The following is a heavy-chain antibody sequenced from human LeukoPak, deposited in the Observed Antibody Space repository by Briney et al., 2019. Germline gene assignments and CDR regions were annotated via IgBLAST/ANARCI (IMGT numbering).Heavy chain of an antibody. CDR2: INPNSGRK. V-gene: IGHV1-2*02. CDR3: AREDILRFFEWPETKNNWFDP. CDR1: GYTFTCYY. Sequence: ASVKVSCKASGYTFTCYYMHWVRQAAGEGLEGMGWINPNSGRKNYGEKIQVRVTITKDTSISTAYMDLSSLRSEDTAVYCSAREDILRFFEWPETKNNWFDPWGQGTLVTVSS. D-gene: IGHD3-3*01. J-gene: IGHJ5*02.